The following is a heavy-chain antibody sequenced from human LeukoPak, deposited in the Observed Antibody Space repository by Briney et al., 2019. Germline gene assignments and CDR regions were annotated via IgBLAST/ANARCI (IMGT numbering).Heavy chain of an antibody. CDR3: ARGHGSGSYCFDY. Sequence: GGSLRLSCAASGFTVSSNCMSWVWMGPGKGLERVSVMYSGGSTYYADSVKGRFTISRDNSKNTLYLQMNSLRAEDTAVYYCARGHGSGSYCFDYWGQGTLVTVSS. J-gene: IGHJ4*02. V-gene: IGHV3-53*01. CDR1: GFTVSSNC. CDR2: MYSGGST. D-gene: IGHD3-10*01.